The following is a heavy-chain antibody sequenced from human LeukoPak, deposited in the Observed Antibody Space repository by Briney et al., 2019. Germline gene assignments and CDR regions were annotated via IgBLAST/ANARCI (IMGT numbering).Heavy chain of an antibody. V-gene: IGHV4-59*01. CDR3: VKEGVWSGWFDT. CDR1: GGSIGSYF. D-gene: IGHD2-21*01. J-gene: IGHJ5*02. CDR2: ISSSGST. Sequence: TSETLSLTCTVSGGSIGSYFWTWIRQPPGKGLEWIAYISSSGSTNYNPSLESRVTISVDTSKNQFSLKLNSVTAADTAVYYCVKEGVWSGWFDTWGQGTLVTVSS.